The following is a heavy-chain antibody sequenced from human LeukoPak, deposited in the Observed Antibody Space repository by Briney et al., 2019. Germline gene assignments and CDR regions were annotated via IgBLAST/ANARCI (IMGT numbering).Heavy chain of an antibody. D-gene: IGHD3-9*01. CDR1: GFTVSSNY. V-gene: IGHV3-53*01. CDR3: AIGSLAGYFDWHHYFDY. Sequence: GGSLRLSCAASGFTVSSNYMSGVRQAPGKGLEWGSVIYSGGSTYYADSVKGRFTISRDNSKNTLYLQMNSLRAEDTAVYYCAIGSLAGYFDWHHYFDYWGQGTLVTVSS. J-gene: IGHJ4*02. CDR2: IYSGGST.